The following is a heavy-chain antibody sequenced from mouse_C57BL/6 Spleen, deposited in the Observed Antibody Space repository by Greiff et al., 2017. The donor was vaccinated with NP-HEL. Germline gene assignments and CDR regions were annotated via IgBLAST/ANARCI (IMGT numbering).Heavy chain of an antibody. CDR2: IDPSDSYT. CDR1: GYTFTSYW. Sequence: VQLQQPGAELVMPGASVKLSCKASGYTFTSYWMHWVKQRPGQGLEWIGEIDPSDSYTNYNQKFKGKSTLTVDKSSSTAYMQLSSLTSEDSAVYYCARGDSSGRPFDYWGQGTTLTVSS. CDR3: ARGDSSGRPFDY. V-gene: IGHV1-69*01. D-gene: IGHD3-2*02. J-gene: IGHJ2*01.